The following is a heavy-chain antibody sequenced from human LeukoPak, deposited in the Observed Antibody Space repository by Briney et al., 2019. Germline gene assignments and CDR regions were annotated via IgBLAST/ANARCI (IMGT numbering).Heavy chain of an antibody. CDR3: ATLPNYSDSSGYLSY. V-gene: IGHV1-69*04. D-gene: IGHD3-22*01. J-gene: IGHJ4*02. CDR2: IIPILGIA. CDR1: GYTFTSYA. Sequence: SGKVSCKASGYTFTSYAISWVRQAPGQGLEWMGRIIPILGIANYAQKLQGSVTITAANSTSTDYMELSRLTSEDTAVYYCATLPNYSDSSGYLSYWGQGTLVTVSS.